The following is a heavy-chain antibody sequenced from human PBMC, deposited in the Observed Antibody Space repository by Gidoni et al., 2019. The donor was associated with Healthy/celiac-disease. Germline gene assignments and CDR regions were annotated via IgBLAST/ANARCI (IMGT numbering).Heavy chain of an antibody. CDR1: GFTFSSYS. CDR3: ARVGRGYCTNGVCYTQNWFDP. V-gene: IGHV3-21*01. Sequence: EVQLVESGGGLVKPGGSLRLSCAASGFTFSSYSMNWVRQAPGTGLEWVSSISSSSSYIYYADSVKGRFTISRDNAKNSLYLQMNSLRAEDTAVYYCARVGRGYCTNGVCYTQNWFDPWGQGTLVTVSS. CDR2: ISSSSSYI. D-gene: IGHD2-8*01. J-gene: IGHJ5*02.